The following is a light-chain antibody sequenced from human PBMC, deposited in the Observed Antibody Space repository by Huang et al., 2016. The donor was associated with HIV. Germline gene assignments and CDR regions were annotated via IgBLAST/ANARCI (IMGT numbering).Light chain of an antibody. J-gene: IGKJ2*01. Sequence: DIPMTQSPSSLSASVGDRVTITCRESQNIRTYLNWYQQRPGKAPNLLIYAASTLQSGVPSRFSGNGSGTDFTLTISGLQPEDSATYYCQQYSSNLRYTFGQGTKLEIK. CDR3: QQYSSNLRYT. V-gene: IGKV1-39*01. CDR2: AAS. CDR1: QNIRTY.